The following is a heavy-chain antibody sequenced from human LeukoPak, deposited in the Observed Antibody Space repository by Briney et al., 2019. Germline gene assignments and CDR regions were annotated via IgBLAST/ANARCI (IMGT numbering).Heavy chain of an antibody. J-gene: IGHJ4*02. CDR3: ARVDGGTHY. CDR2: ISYDGSNK. V-gene: IGHV3-30*04. CDR1: GFTFSSYA. D-gene: IGHD4-23*01. Sequence: GGSLRLSCAASGFTFSSYAMHWVRQAPGKGLEWVAVISYDGSNKYYADSVKGRFTISRDNSKNTLYLQMNGLRAEDTAVYYCARVDGGTHYWGQGTLVTVSS.